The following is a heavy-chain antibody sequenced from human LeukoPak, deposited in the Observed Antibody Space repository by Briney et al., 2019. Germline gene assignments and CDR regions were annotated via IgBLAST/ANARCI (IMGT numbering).Heavy chain of an antibody. CDR2: IYYSGST. V-gene: IGHV4-59*08. D-gene: IGHD6-19*01. CDR3: ARSWSSGWYFDY. CDR1: GGSISSYY. Sequence: SETLSLTCTVSGGSISSYYWSWIRQPPGKGLEWIGYIYYSGSTNYNPSLKSRVTISVDTSKYQFSLKLSSVTAADTAVYYCARSWSSGWYFDYWGQGTLVTVSS. J-gene: IGHJ4*02.